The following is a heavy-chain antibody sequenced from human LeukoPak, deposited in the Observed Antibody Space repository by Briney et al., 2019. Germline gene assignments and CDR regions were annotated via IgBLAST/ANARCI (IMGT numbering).Heavy chain of an antibody. J-gene: IGHJ4*02. CDR3: ARGGIAAAGLPDY. CDR1: GFTFSSYA. V-gene: IGHV3-21*01. CDR2: ISSSSSYI. D-gene: IGHD6-13*01. Sequence: GGSLRLSCAASGFTFSSYAMSWVRQAPGKGLEWVSSISSSSSYIYYADSVKGRFTISRDNAKNSLYLQMNSLRAEDTAVYYCARGGIAAAGLPDYWGQGTLVTVSS.